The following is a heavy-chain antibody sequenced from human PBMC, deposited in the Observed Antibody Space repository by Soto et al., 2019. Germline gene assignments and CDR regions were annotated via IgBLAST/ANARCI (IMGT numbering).Heavy chain of an antibody. Sequence: ASVKVSCKASGGTFSSYAISWVRQAPGQGLEWMGGIIPIFGTANYAQKFQGRVTITADESTSTAYMELSSLRSEDTAVYYCARVRPSTFCGGDCYWPPTSYYYGMDVWGQGTTVTVSS. CDR3: ARVRPSTFCGGDCYWPPTSYYYGMDV. CDR1: GGTFSSYA. J-gene: IGHJ6*02. V-gene: IGHV1-69*13. D-gene: IGHD2-21*02. CDR2: IIPIFGTA.